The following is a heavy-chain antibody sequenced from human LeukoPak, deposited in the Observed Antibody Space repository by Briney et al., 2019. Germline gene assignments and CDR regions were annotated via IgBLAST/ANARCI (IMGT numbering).Heavy chain of an antibody. D-gene: IGHD4-23*01. Sequence: ASVKVSCKASGYTFTSYYMHWVRQAPGQGLEWMGIINPSGGSTSYAQKFQGRVTMTRDTSTSTVYMELSSLRSEDTAVYYCARDSVGTVPQGAFDIWGQGTMVTVSS. J-gene: IGHJ3*02. CDR1: GYTFTSYY. CDR2: INPSGGST. CDR3: ARDSVGTVPQGAFDI. V-gene: IGHV1-46*01.